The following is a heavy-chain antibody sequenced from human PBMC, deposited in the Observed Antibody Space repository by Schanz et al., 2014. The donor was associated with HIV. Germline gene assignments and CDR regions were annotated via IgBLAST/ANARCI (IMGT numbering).Heavy chain of an antibody. V-gene: IGHV3-48*01. CDR1: GFTFSSSG. CDR2: ISSSSTTI. CDR3: ARYLGGDDGDFYFDY. D-gene: IGHD4-17*01. J-gene: IGHJ4*02. Sequence: VQLVESGGGVVQPGRSLRLSCTASGFTFSSSGMHWVRQAPGKGLEWVSYISSSSTTIYYADSVKGRFTISKDNAKTSLYLQMNSLRSEDTAVYYCARYLGGDDGDFYFDYWGQGTLVTVSS.